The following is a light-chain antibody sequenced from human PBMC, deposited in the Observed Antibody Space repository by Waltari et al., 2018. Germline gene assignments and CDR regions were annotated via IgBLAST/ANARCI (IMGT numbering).Light chain of an antibody. CDR2: DDS. Sequence: SYVLTQPDSVSVAPGKTASITYEGNNIGVKTVHWSQLRPGQAPVLVVHDDSDRPSGIPERFSGSNSGNTATLTISGVEVGDEGDYYCQVWEGSSDHYVFGTGTAVSV. CDR1: NIGVKT. CDR3: QVWEGSSDHYV. J-gene: IGLJ1*01. V-gene: IGLV3-21*03.